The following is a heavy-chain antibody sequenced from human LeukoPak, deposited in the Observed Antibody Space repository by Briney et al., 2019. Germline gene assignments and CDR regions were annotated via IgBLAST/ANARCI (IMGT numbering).Heavy chain of an antibody. V-gene: IGHV3-53*01. CDR1: GFTVSSNY. D-gene: IGHD6-19*01. CDR3: ARGYSSGKGNAFDI. CDR2: IYSGDST. J-gene: IGHJ3*02. Sequence: GGSLRLSCAASGFTVSSNYMSWFRQAPGKGLEWVSVIYSGDSTYYADSVKGRFTISRDNSKNTLYLQMNSLRAEDTAVYYCARGYSSGKGNAFDIWGQGTMVTVSS.